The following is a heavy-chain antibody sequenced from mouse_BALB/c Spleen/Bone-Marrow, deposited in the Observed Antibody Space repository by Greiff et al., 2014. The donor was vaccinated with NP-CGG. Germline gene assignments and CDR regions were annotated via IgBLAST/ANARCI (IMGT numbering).Heavy chain of an antibody. CDR2: IWRGGST. J-gene: IGHJ2*01. CDR1: GFSLTSYG. Sequence: VQRVESGPSLVQPSQSLSITCTVSGFSLTSYGVHWVRQSPGKGLERLGAIWRGGSTDYNAAFMSRLSITKDNSKSQVFFKMNSLQADDTAIYYCAKRGNYGYFDYWGQGTTLTVSS. V-gene: IGHV2-5-1*01. D-gene: IGHD2-1*01. CDR3: AKRGNYGYFDY.